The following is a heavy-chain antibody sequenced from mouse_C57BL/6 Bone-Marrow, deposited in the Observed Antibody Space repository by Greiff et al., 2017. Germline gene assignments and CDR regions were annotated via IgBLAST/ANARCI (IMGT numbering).Heavy chain of an antibody. D-gene: IGHD1-1*01. CDR1: GFTFSSYG. CDR3: ARQGLLTTVVEGDYAMDY. J-gene: IGHJ4*01. CDR2: ISSGGSYT. Sequence: EVKLVESGGDLVKPGGSLKLSCAASGFTFSSYGMSWVRQTPDKRLEWVATISSGGSYTYYPDSVKGRFTISRDNAKNTLYLQMSSLKSEDTAMYYCARQGLLTTVVEGDYAMDYWGQGTSVTVSS. V-gene: IGHV5-6*01.